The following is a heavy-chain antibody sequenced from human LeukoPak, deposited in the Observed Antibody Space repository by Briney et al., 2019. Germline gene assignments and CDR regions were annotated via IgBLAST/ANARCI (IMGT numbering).Heavy chain of an antibody. CDR1: GGSISSYY. D-gene: IGHD1-26*01. CDR2: IYYSGST. J-gene: IGHJ2*01. CDR3: ARGPVGATPGWYFDL. Sequence: SETLSLTCIVSGGSISSYYWSWIRQPPGKGLEWIGYIYYSGSTNYNPSLKSRVTISVDTSKNQFSLKLSSVTAADTAVYYCARGPVGATPGWYFDLWGRGTLVTVSS. V-gene: IGHV4-59*01.